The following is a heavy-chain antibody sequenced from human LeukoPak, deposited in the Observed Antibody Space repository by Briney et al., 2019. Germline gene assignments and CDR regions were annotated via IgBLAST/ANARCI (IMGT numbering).Heavy chain of an antibody. J-gene: IGHJ5*02. CDR3: ARGRMVRGVMITYNWFDP. D-gene: IGHD3-10*01. CDR1: GYTFTSYA. V-gene: IGHV1-3*01. CDR2: INAGNGNT. Sequence: ASVKVSCKASGYTFTSYAMHWVRQAPGQRLEWMGWINAGNGNTKYSQKFQGRVTITRDTSASTAYMELSSLRSEDTAVYYCARGRMVRGVMITYNWFDPWGQGTLVTVSS.